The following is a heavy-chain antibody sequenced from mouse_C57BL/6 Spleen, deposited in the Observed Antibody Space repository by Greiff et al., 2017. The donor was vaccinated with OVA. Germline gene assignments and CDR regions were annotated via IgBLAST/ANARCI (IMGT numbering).Heavy chain of an antibody. CDR1: GFTFTDYY. Sequence: EVQLVESGGGLVQPGGSLSLSCAASGFTFTDYYMSWVRQPPGKALEWVGFIRNKDNGYTTEYSASVKGRFTISRDNSQSILYLPINALRAEDSATYSCARLKNYWYFDGWGTGTTVTVSS. V-gene: IGHV7-3*01. CDR3: ARLKNYWYFDG. J-gene: IGHJ1*03. CDR2: IRNKDNGYTT.